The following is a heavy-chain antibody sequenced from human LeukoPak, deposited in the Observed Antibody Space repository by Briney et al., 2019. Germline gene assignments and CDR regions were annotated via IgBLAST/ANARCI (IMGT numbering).Heavy chain of an antibody. D-gene: IGHD6-19*01. J-gene: IGHJ4*02. CDR2: IKQDGSEK. Sequence: GGSLRLSCAASGSTFSSYWMSWVRQAPGKGLEWVANIKQDGSEKYYVDSVKGRFTISRDNAKNSLYLQLNSLRAEDTAVYYCARVGRQWLVRSVLYYFDYWGQGTLVTVSS. CDR1: GSTFSSYW. CDR3: ARVGRQWLVRSVLYYFDY. V-gene: IGHV3-7*04.